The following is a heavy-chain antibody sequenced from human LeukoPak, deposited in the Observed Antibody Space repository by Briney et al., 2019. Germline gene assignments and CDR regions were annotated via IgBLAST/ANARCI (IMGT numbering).Heavy chain of an antibody. CDR3: ARGTLEHCSGASCYPLDS. V-gene: IGHV3-48*01. D-gene: IGHD2-15*01. CDR2: ISSSSSTI. Sequence: SGGSLRLSCAASGFTFSSYSMNWVRQAPGKGLEWVSYISSSSSTIYYADSVKGRFTISRDNAKNSLYLQMNSLRAEDTAVYYCARGTLEHCSGASCYPLDSWGQGTLVTVSS. CDR1: GFTFSSYS. J-gene: IGHJ5*01.